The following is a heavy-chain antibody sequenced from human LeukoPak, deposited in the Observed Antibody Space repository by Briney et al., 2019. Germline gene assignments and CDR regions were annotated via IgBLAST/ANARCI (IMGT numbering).Heavy chain of an antibody. CDR1: GFTFSNYW. CDR3: ARDNDRKDDS. Sequence: GGSLRLSCAASGFTFSNYWMTWVRQAPGKGLEWVANMNQDGSGKYYMDSVKGRFAISRDDAKNSLYLQMNNLRVEDTAVYYCARDNDRKDDSWGQGTLVTVSS. CDR2: MNQDGSGK. D-gene: IGHD3-16*01. V-gene: IGHV3-7*01. J-gene: IGHJ5*02.